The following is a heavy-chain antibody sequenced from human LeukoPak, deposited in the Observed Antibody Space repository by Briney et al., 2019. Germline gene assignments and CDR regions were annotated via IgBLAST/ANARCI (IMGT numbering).Heavy chain of an antibody. V-gene: IGHV3-30-3*01. CDR3: ARDSSGYGSRLQH. J-gene: IGHJ1*01. D-gene: IGHD3-10*01. Sequence: GRSLRLSCAASGFTFSSYAMHWVRQAPGKGLEWVAVISYDGSNKYYADSVKGRFTISRDNSKNTLCLQMNSLRAEDTAVYYCARDSSGYGSRLQHWGQGTLVTVSS. CDR2: ISYDGSNK. CDR1: GFTFSSYA.